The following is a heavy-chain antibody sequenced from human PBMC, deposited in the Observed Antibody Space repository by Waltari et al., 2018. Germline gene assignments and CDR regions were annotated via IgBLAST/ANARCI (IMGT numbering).Heavy chain of an antibody. J-gene: IGHJ4*02. D-gene: IGHD1-7*01. CDR3: MGWNSVDY. Sequence: EVQVVESGGGLVQPGGSLRLSCAASGFTFSNHYIYWVRQAPGKGLEWVGFIRSKAYGGTGEYAASVKGRFTFSRDDSKSIAYLQMNSLKTEDTAVYYCMGWNSVDYWGQGVLVTVSS. CDR2: IRSKAYGGTG. CDR1: GFTFSNHY. V-gene: IGHV3-49*04.